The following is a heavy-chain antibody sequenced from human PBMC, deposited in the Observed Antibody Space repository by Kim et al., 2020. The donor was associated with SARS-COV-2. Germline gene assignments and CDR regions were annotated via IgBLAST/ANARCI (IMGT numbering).Heavy chain of an antibody. J-gene: IGHJ4*02. Sequence: GGSLRLSCAASGFSISYNYMTWVRQAPGKGLEWVSVMYSAGSTYYADSVKGRFTISRDISINTLFLQMNNLRAEDTAVYYCARGTASHSSGWYSFDFWGQGTRVTVSS. V-gene: IGHV3-53*01. CDR3: ARGTASHSSGWYSFDF. D-gene: IGHD6-19*01. CDR2: MYSAGST. CDR1: GFSISYNY.